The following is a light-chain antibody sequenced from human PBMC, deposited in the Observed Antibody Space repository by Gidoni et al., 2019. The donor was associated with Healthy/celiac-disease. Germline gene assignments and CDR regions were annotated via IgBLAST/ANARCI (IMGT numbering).Light chain of an antibody. V-gene: IGKV1-9*01. CDR3: QQLNSYPLFT. CDR2: AAS. J-gene: IGKJ3*01. Sequence: DIQLTQSPSFLSASVGDRVTITCRASQGISSYLAWYQQKPGKAPKLLIYAASTLQSVVPSRFSGSGSGTEFTLTISSLQPEDFATYYCQQLNSYPLFTFGPGTKVEIK. CDR1: QGISSY.